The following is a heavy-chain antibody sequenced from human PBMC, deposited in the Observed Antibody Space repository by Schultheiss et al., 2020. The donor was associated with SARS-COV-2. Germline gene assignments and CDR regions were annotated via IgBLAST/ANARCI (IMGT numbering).Heavy chain of an antibody. J-gene: IGHJ5*02. CDR3: ARLYCTTASCYPRWFDT. CDR2: ISYSGST. Sequence: SETLSLTCTVSGGSMSTYYWSWIRQPPGKGLEYIGYISYSGSTNYNPSLKSRVTILIDTSKNQFSLKLSSVTAADTAVYYCARLYCTTASCYPRWFDTWGQGTLVTVSS. D-gene: IGHD2-2*01. V-gene: IGHV4-59*01. CDR1: GGSMSTYY.